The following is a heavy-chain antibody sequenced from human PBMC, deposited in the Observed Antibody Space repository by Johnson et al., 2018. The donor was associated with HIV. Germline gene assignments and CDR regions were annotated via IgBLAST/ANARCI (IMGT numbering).Heavy chain of an antibody. D-gene: IGHD3-10*01. CDR1: GFSVSTYD. Sequence: VQLVESGGGLVQPGGSLRLSCAASGFSVSTYDMHWVRQAPGKGLYWVSVIGTSCDTYYLGSVKGRFTISQENAKNSLYLQMNSLRAGDTAVYYCARAGRGSGDTFDIWGQGTMVTVSA. V-gene: IGHV3-13*01. CDR3: ARAGRGSGDTFDI. CDR2: IGTSCDT. J-gene: IGHJ3*02.